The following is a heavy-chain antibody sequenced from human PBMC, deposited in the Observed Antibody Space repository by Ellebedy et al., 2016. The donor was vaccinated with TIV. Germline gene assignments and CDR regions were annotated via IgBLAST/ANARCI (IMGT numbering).Heavy chain of an antibody. Sequence: SETLSLXCSVSGGSINSYYWSWIRQSPVKGLEWIGYVHYSGGTKYSPSLKSRVFISIDTSKNQFSLKLSSVTAADMAVYYCARDSSNSRWYLWGQGTLVTVSS. D-gene: IGHD4-23*01. J-gene: IGHJ5*02. CDR2: VHYSGGT. CDR3: ARDSSNSRWYL. V-gene: IGHV4-59*01. CDR1: GGSINSYY.